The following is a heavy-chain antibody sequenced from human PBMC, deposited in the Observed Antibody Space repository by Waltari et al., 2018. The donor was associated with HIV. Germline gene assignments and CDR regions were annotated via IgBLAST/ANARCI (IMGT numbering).Heavy chain of an antibody. V-gene: IGHV1-69*04. D-gene: IGHD3-22*01. Sequence: QVHLVQSGTEVKKPGSSVTVSCRASGGPFSSSAFSWVRQAPGQWLQWMGRIIPSYDLADYAQNFKGRLTITADHSTGTTSMELSGLKSEDTAVYYCAREFYDGEEKYMVDGVDPWGRGTLVTVSS. J-gene: IGHJ5*02. CDR1: GGPFSSSA. CDR3: AREFYDGEEKYMVDGVDP. CDR2: IIPSYDLA.